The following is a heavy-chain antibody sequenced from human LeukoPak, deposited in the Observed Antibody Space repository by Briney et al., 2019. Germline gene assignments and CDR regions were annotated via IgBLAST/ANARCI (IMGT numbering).Heavy chain of an antibody. V-gene: IGHV3-21*01. Sequence: GGSLRLSCAASGFTFDDYAMNWVRQAPGKGLEWVSSISSSSSNIYYADSVTGRFTISRDNAKNSLYLQMNSLRAEDTAVYYCVRAVEYYYDSSGYAVDYWGQGTLVTVSS. CDR3: VRAVEYYYDSSGYAVDY. D-gene: IGHD3-22*01. CDR1: GFTFDDYA. CDR2: ISSSSSNI. J-gene: IGHJ4*02.